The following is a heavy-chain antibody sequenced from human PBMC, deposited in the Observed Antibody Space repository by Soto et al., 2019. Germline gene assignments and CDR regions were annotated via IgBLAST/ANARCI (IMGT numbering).Heavy chain of an antibody. V-gene: IGHV1-18*04. J-gene: IGHJ4*02. CDR2: ISTYNSNT. D-gene: IGHD2-21*02. Sequence: QVQLVQSGGEVKKPGASVKVSCKASGYTFTNYGISWVRQAPGQGLEWLGRISTYNSNTNSAPRLQGRLTMTTDTSTSTAYMELRSLTSDDTAVYDCARDERDSCSGGDCFYFDYWGQGTLVTVSS. CDR1: GYTFTNYG. CDR3: ARDERDSCSGGDCFYFDY.